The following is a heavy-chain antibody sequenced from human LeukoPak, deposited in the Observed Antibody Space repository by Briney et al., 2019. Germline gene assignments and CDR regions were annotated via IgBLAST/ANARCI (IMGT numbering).Heavy chain of an antibody. CDR2: INSDASRT. J-gene: IGHJ5*02. CDR1: GLIFSLYW. V-gene: IGHV3-74*01. CDR3: TANWFDP. Sequence: GGSLRLSCAAWGLIFSLYWMHWVRQAPGKGLVWVSRINSDASRTNYADSVKGRFTISRDNAKNTLYLHMNSLRAEDTAVYYCTANWFDPWGQGTLVTVSS.